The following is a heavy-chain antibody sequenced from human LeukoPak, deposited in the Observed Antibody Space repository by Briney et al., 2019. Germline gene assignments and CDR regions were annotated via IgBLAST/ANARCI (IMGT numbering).Heavy chain of an antibody. D-gene: IGHD6-6*01. CDR1: GGSISSSNYY. CDR2: IYDTVST. CDR3: ASFFTPEENSVS. Sequence: SETLSLTCTVSGGSISSSNYYWGWFRQPPGKGLEWIASIYDTVSTYYNPPLKSRVTISVDTSKNQFSLKLSSVTAADTAVYYCASFFTPEENSVSWGQGTLVTVSS. V-gene: IGHV4-39*07. J-gene: IGHJ4*02.